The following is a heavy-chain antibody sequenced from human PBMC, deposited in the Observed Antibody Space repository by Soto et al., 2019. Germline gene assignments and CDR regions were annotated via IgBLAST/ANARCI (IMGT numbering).Heavy chain of an antibody. V-gene: IGHV6-1*01. J-gene: IGHJ4*02. Sequence: PLQTHSLTCPISGASLSRNSAAWHCIRQSPSRSLEWLGRTYYSSKWYNDYAVSVKSRITINPDISKNQFSLQLNSVTPEDTAVYYCAIDSPGYGDYVLFDYWGQGTLVTVSS. CDR1: GASLSRNSAA. CDR3: AIDSPGYGDYVLFDY. CDR2: TYYSSKWYN. D-gene: IGHD4-17*01.